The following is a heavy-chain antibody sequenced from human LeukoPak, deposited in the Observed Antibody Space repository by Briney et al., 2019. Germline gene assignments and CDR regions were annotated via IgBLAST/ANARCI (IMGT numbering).Heavy chain of an antibody. D-gene: IGHD3/OR15-3a*01. J-gene: IGHJ4*02. CDR1: GFPFSNYW. V-gene: IGHV3-74*01. CDR3: ARDRDGLGDF. Sequence: GGSLRHSCAASGFPFSNYWMHWVRQAPGKGLEWVSRITHTGDTSGYADPVRGRFTISRDNTKNTLYLDMNSLRADDTAVYYCARDRDGLGDFWGQGTLV. CDR2: ITHTGDTS.